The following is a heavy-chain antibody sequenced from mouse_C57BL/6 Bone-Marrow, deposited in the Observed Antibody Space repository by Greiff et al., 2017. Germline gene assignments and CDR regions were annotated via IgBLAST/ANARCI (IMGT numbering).Heavy chain of an antibody. CDR3: ARPYYSGSRDWYFDV. J-gene: IGHJ1*03. CDR1: GYTFTTYP. Sequence: QVQLQQSGAELVKPGASVKMSCKASGYTFTTYPIEWMKQNHGKSLEWIGNFHPYNDDTKYNEKFKGKATLTVEKSSSTVYLELSRLTSDDSAVYYCARPYYSGSRDWYFDVWGTGTTVTVSS. CDR2: FHPYNDDT. D-gene: IGHD1-1*01. V-gene: IGHV1-47*01.